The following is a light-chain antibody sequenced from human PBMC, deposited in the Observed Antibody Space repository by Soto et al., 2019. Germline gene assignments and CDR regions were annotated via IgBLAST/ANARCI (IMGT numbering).Light chain of an antibody. CDR2: GAT. CDR1: QSVSIP. V-gene: IGKV3-15*01. Sequence: EIVMTQSPATLSVSPGERATLSCRASQSVSIPLAWYQQKPGQAPRLLIHGATTRATGIPARFSGSGSGTEFTLTISSLQSEDFAVYYCQQYNNWPRTFGQGTKVDI. J-gene: IGKJ1*01. CDR3: QQYNNWPRT.